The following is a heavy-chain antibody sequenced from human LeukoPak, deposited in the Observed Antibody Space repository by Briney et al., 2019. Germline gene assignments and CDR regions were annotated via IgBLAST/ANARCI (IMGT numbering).Heavy chain of an antibody. D-gene: IGHD5-12*01. CDR2: IYYSGST. Sequence: SSQTLSLTCTVSGGSISSGGYYWSWIRQHPGKGLEWIGYIYYSGSTYYNPSLKSRVTISVDTSKNQFSLRVSSVTSADTAVYYCARGNSGYDYAFDIWGQGTMVTVSS. CDR3: ARGNSGYDYAFDI. V-gene: IGHV4-31*03. J-gene: IGHJ3*02. CDR1: GGSISSGGYY.